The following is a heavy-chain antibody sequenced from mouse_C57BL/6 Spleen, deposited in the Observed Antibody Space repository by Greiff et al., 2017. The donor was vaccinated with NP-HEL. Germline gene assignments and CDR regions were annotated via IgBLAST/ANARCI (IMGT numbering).Heavy chain of an antibody. V-gene: IGHV1-81*01. CDR1: GYTFTSYG. Sequence: LEESGAELARPGASVKLSCKASGYTFTSYGISWVKQRTGQGLEWIGEIYPRSGNTYYNEKFKGKATLTADKSSSTAYMELRSLTSEDSAVYFCARKGLGSSYYFDYWGQGTTLTVSS. CDR2: IYPRSGNT. J-gene: IGHJ2*01. CDR3: ARKGLGSSYYFDY. D-gene: IGHD1-1*01.